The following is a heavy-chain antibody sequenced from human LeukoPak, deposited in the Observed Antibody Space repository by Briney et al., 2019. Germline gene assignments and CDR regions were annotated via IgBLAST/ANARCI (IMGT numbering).Heavy chain of an antibody. Sequence: SETLSLTCTVSGVSTSNAYYWGWIRQPPGKGLEWIGSIYYRGSTYYSPSLKSRVTMSVDTSKNHFSLRLSSVTAADSAIYYRARHKLLRGVFYFDWFDPWGQGILVTVSS. D-gene: IGHD3-10*01. CDR3: ARHKLLRGVFYFDWFDP. CDR2: IYYRGST. V-gene: IGHV4-39*01. CDR1: GVSTSNAYY. J-gene: IGHJ5*02.